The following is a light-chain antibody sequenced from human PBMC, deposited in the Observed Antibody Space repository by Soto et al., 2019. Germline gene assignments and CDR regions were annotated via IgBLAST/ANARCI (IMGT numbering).Light chain of an antibody. CDR1: QSISSW. Sequence: DIQMTQSPSTLPASVGDRVTITCRASQSISSWLAWYQQKPGKAPKLLIYDASSLESGVPSRFSGSGSGTEFTLTISSLQPDDFATYYCQQYVFYRGTFGQGTKVDIK. J-gene: IGKJ1*01. CDR2: DAS. V-gene: IGKV1-5*01. CDR3: QQYVFYRGT.